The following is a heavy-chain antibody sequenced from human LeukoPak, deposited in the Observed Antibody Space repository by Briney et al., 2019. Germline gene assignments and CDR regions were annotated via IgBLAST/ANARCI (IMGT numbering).Heavy chain of an antibody. V-gene: IGHV3-49*04. CDR1: GFTFGDYA. CDR3: TRAGKGFWGRQYDIHDYYYYYMDV. Sequence: GGSLRLSCTASGFTFGDYAMSWVRQAPGKGLEWVGFIRSKAYGGTTEYAASVKGRFTISRDDSKSIAYLQMNSLKTEDTAVYYCTRAGKGFWGRQYDIHDYYYYYMDVWGKGTTVTISS. CDR2: IRSKAYGGTT. D-gene: IGHD3-9*01. J-gene: IGHJ6*03.